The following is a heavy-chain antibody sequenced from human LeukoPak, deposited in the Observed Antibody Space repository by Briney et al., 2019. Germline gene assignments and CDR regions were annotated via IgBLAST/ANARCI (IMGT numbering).Heavy chain of an antibody. CDR2: IYYSGST. V-gene: IGHV4-59*01. Sequence: SETLSLTCTVSGGSITSYYWSWIRQTPGEGLEWIEYIYYSGSTDYNPSLKSRVTISVDTSKNQFSLKLSSVTAADTAVYYCARLYTAMVYYFDYWGQGTLVTVSS. CDR1: GGSITSYY. J-gene: IGHJ4*02. CDR3: ARLYTAMVYYFDY. D-gene: IGHD5-18*01.